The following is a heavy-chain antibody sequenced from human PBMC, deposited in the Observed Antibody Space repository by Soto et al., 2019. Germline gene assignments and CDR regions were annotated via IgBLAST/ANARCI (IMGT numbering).Heavy chain of an antibody. J-gene: IGHJ4*02. CDR3: ARHAIGVVVPSAIRN. CDR2: IYYSGTS. CDR1: GGSISSSSYY. V-gene: IGHV4-39*01. D-gene: IGHD2-15*01. Sequence: SETLSLTCVVSGGSISSSSYYWDWIRQPPGKGLEWIGTIYYSGTSNYNPSLTGRVTISVDTSKNQFSLKLTSVTAADTAVYYCARHAIGVVVPSAIRNWGQGSLVTV.